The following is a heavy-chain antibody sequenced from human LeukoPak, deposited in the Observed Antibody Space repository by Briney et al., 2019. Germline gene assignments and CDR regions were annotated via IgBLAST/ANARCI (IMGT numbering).Heavy chain of an antibody. V-gene: IGHV3-23*01. D-gene: IGHD4-17*01. CDR3: GRDPNGDYVGAFEF. Sequence: GGSLRLSCAASGFTFSEYALVWVRQAPGKGLEWVSASSSGGANTLYADAVKGRFTISRGNSKNTLYLQMDSLRAEDTAVYFCGRDPNGDYVGAFEFWGHGTMVTVSS. CDR2: SSSGGANT. J-gene: IGHJ3*01. CDR1: GFTFSEYA.